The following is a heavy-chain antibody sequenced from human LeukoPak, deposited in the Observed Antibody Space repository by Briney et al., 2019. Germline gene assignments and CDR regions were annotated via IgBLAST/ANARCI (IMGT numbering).Heavy chain of an antibody. V-gene: IGHV1-69*13. CDR3: ARSTGVVTAKLNWFDP. CDR1: GGTFSSYA. J-gene: IGHJ5*02. Sequence: ASVKVSCKASGGTFSSYAISWVRQAPGQGLEWMGGIIPIFGTANYAQKFQGRVTITADESTSTAYMELRSLRSDDTAVYYCARSTGVVTAKLNWFDPWDQGTLVTVSS. CDR2: IIPIFGTA. D-gene: IGHD2-21*02.